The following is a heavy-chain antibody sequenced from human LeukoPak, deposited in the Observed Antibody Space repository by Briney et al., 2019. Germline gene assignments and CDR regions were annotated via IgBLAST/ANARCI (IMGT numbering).Heavy chain of an antibody. Sequence: GRSLRLSCAASGFTFTTFGIHWVRQAPGKGLEWVAVIWYDGSNKYYADSVKGRFTISRDNSKNTLYLQMNSLRAEDTAVYYCARGKYDILTGSDPYGMDVWGKGTTVTVSS. CDR1: GFTFTTFG. D-gene: IGHD3-9*01. CDR2: IWYDGSNK. CDR3: ARGKYDILTGSDPYGMDV. V-gene: IGHV3-33*01. J-gene: IGHJ6*04.